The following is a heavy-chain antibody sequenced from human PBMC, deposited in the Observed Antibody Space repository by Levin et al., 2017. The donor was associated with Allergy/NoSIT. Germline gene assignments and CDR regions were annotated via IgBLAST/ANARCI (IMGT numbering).Heavy chain of an antibody. CDR2: LNRSGNT. CDR3: ARGDYGSGSYLDY. V-gene: IGHV4-34*01. CDR1: GGSFSGYY. Sequence: SQTLSLTCTVYGGSFSGYYWSWVRQPPGKGLEWIGELNRSGNTNYNPSLKSRVTISGDPSKNQFSLHLSSVTAADTAVYYCARGDYGSGSYLDYWGQGTLVTVSS. J-gene: IGHJ4*02. D-gene: IGHD3-10*01.